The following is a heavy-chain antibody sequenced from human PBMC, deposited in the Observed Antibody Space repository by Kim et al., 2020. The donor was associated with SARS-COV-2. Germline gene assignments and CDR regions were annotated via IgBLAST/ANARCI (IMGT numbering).Heavy chain of an antibody. J-gene: IGHJ4*02. D-gene: IGHD6-13*01. V-gene: IGHV3-23*01. Sequence: YADSVKGRFTISRDNSKNTLYLQMNSLRAEDTAVYYCAKVESSSWSHFDYWGQGTLVTVSS. CDR3: AKVESSSWSHFDY.